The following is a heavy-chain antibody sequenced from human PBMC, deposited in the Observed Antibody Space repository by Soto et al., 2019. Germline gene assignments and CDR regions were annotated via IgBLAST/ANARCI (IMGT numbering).Heavy chain of an antibody. J-gene: IGHJ4*02. Sequence: LXLSCVGSGFSFANAWMGWVRQAPGKGLEWVGRLKSKPDGGTTDYGEPVKGRFSVSRDDYKNTVFLQMNSLEIDDTGVYYCTTDGGVAIRPLFDFWGQGTLVTV. CDR3: TTDGGVAIRPLFDF. CDR1: GFSFANAW. V-gene: IGHV3-15*01. CDR2: LKSKPDGGTT. D-gene: IGHD6-6*01.